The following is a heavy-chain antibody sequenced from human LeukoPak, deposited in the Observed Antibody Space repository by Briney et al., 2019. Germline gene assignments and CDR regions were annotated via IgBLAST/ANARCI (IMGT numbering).Heavy chain of an antibody. Sequence: PGRSLRLSCAASGFTFSTYGMHWVRQAPGKGLEWVAVISYDGGETHYADSVRDRFTISRDNSKNTLYLQMNSLRAEDTAVYYCAKWAYSDFENWGQGTLVTVSS. CDR2: ISYDGGET. D-gene: IGHD4-11*01. J-gene: IGHJ4*02. CDR1: GFTFSTYG. V-gene: IGHV3-30*18. CDR3: AKWAYSDFEN.